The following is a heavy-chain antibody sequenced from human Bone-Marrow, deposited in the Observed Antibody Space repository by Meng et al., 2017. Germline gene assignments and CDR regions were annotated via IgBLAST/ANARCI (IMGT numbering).Heavy chain of an antibody. D-gene: IGHD3-10*01. CDR1: GFTFSSYA. V-gene: IGHV3-30*01. CDR2: ISYDGSNK. CDR3: ARAKVRGVIITTYNY. J-gene: IGHJ4*02. Sequence: GESLKISCAASGFTFSSYAMHWVRQAPGKGLEWVAVISYDGSNKYYADSVKGRFTISRDNAKNSLYLQMNSLRAEDTAVYYCARAKVRGVIITTYNYWARG.